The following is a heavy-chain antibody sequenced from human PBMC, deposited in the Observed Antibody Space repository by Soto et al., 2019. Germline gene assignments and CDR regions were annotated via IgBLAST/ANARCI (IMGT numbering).Heavy chain of an antibody. Sequence: TSETLSLTCTVSGGSISSYYWGWIRQPPGKGLEWIGSIYYSGSTYYNPSLKSRVTISVDTSKNQFSLKLSSVTAADTAVYYCARQGYCISTSCYDDYYGMDVWGQGTTVTVSS. CDR1: GGSISSYY. J-gene: IGHJ6*02. D-gene: IGHD2-2*01. V-gene: IGHV4-39*01. CDR2: IYYSGST. CDR3: ARQGYCISTSCYDDYYGMDV.